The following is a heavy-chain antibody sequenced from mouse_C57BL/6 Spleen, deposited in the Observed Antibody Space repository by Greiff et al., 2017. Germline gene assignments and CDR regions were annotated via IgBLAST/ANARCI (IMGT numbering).Heavy chain of an antibody. CDR2: IDPSDSYT. CDR1: GYTFTSYW. V-gene: IGHV1-50*01. D-gene: IGHD1-2*01. J-gene: IGHJ1*03. CDR3: ARSDSLLRADV. Sequence: QVQLQQPGAELVKPGASVKLSCKASGYTFTSYWMQWVKQRPGQGLEWIGEIDPSDSYTNYNQKFKGKATLTVDTSSSTAYMQLSSLTSEDSAVYYCARSDSLLRADVWGTGTTVTVSS.